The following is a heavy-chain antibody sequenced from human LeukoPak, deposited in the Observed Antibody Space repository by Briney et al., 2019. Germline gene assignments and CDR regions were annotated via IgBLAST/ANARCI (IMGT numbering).Heavy chain of an antibody. D-gene: IGHD2-2*01. CDR3: ASGYCSSTSCYHFDP. Sequence: SVKVSCKASGGTFSSYAISWVRQAPGQGLKWMGGIIPIFGTANYAQKFQGRVTITADESTSTAYMELSSLRSEDTAVYYCASGYCSSTSCYHFDPWGQGTLVTVSS. CDR1: GGTFSSYA. V-gene: IGHV1-69*13. J-gene: IGHJ5*02. CDR2: IIPIFGTA.